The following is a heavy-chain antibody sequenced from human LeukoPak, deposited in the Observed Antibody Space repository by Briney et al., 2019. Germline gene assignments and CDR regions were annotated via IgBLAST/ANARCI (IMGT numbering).Heavy chain of an antibody. Sequence: PGGSLRLSCAASGFTLSSYGMHWVRQAPGKGLEWVAVISYDGSNKYYADSVKGRFTISRDNSKNTLYLQMNSLRAEDTAVYYCAKSRELIAAATDFDYWGQGTLVTVSS. J-gene: IGHJ4*02. CDR1: GFTLSSYG. D-gene: IGHD6-13*01. CDR3: AKSRELIAAATDFDY. CDR2: ISYDGSNK. V-gene: IGHV3-30*18.